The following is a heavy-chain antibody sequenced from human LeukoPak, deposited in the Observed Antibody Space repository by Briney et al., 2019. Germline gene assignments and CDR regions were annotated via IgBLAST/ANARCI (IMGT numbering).Heavy chain of an antibody. CDR2: IYDSGST. V-gene: IGHV4-39*07. Sequence: SETLSLTCTVSGGSIRSSYYYWGWIRQPPGKGLEWIGSIYDSGSTYYNPSLKSRVTISVDTSKNQFSLKLSSVTAADTAVYYCARSPMNWNQYYFDYWGQGTLVTVSS. CDR1: GGSIRSSYYY. CDR3: ARSPMNWNQYYFDY. D-gene: IGHD1-1*01. J-gene: IGHJ4*02.